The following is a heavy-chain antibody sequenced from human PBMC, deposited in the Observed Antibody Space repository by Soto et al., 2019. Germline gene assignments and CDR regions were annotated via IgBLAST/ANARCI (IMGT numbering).Heavy chain of an antibody. CDR3: ARTVLGPDILADQFVDYYYYMDV. CDR2: IYYSGST. D-gene: IGHD3-9*01. J-gene: IGHJ6*03. CDR1: GGSISSGGYY. Sequence: ASETLSLTCTVSGGSISSGGYYWSWIRQHPGKGLEWIGYIYYSGSTYYNPSLKRRVIMSVDTSKKQFSLQLRSVTAADTAIYYCARTVLGPDILADQFVDYYYYMDVWGQGTTVTVSS. V-gene: IGHV4-30-4*08.